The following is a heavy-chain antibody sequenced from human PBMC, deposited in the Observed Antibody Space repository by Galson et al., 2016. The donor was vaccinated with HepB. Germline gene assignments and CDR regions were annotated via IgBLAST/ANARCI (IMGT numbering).Heavy chain of an antibody. CDR1: GFTFSAYG. D-gene: IGHD3-10*01. CDR2: IWYDGTKK. Sequence: LRLSCAASGFTFSAYGMHWVRQAPGKGLEWLALIWYDGTKKYYADSVKGRFTISRDNSKNTLYLQMNSLRAEDTAVYYCARELTYYYGSGPDWFDPWGQGTLVIVSS. V-gene: IGHV3-33*01. CDR3: ARELTYYYGSGPDWFDP. J-gene: IGHJ5*02.